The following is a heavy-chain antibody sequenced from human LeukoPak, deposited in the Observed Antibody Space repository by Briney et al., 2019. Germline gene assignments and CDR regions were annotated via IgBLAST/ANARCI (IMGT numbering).Heavy chain of an antibody. V-gene: IGHV3-23*01. CDR1: GFTFSSYA. J-gene: IGHJ3*02. D-gene: IGHD3-22*01. CDR2: VSGGGGST. Sequence: GGPLRLSCAASGFTFSSYARSWVRQAPGKGREGGPAVSGGGGSTYYADSVKGRFTISRDNSQNPLYLHMNRLRAEATAVYYCAKVIAPTSYYDSSGYGDAFDIWGQGTMVTVSS. CDR3: AKVIAPTSYYDSSGYGDAFDI.